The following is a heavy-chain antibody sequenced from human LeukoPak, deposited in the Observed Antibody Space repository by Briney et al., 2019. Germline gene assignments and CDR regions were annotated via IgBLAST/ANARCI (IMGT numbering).Heavy chain of an antibody. CDR1: GFTSSGST. CDR2: IRSKADKSAT. D-gene: IGHD4-11*01. CDR3: SLFINSNFKAAFDT. V-gene: IGHV3-73*01. Sequence: SGRSLKPSCAPSGFTSSGSTIHGVRQASEEGQWRGGRIRSKADKSATAYAASVNGRFTISRDDSKNTAYLQMNSLSAEDTAVYYCSLFINSNFKAAFDTWGQGTLVTVSS. J-gene: IGHJ4*02.